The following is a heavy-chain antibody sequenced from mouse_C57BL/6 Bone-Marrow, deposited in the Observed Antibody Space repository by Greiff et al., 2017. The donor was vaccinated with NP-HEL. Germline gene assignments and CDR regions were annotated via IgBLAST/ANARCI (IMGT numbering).Heavy chain of an antibody. J-gene: IGHJ2*01. CDR2: INPGSGGT. Sequence: VQLQQSGAELVRPGTSVKVSCKASGYAFTNYLIEWVKQRPGQGLEWIGVINPGSGGTNYNEKFKGRATLTADKSSSTAYMQLSSLTSEDSAVYFCARPHYGSSYEDWGQGTTLTVSS. V-gene: IGHV1-54*01. CDR3: ARPHYGSSYED. CDR1: GYAFTNYL. D-gene: IGHD1-1*01.